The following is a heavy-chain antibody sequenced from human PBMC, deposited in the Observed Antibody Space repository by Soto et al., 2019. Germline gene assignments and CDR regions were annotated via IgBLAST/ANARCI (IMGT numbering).Heavy chain of an antibody. D-gene: IGHD2-2*01. V-gene: IGHV3-48*02. CDR3: ARQVPNDY. J-gene: IGHJ4*02. CDR1: GFTFSSYS. Sequence: EVQLVESGGGLVQPGGSLRLSCAASGFTFSSYSMNWVRQAPGKGLEWVSYISSSSSTIYYADSVKGRFTSSRDNAKNSRYLQLNSLRDEDTAVYYCARQVPNDYWGQGTLVTVSS. CDR2: ISSSSSTI.